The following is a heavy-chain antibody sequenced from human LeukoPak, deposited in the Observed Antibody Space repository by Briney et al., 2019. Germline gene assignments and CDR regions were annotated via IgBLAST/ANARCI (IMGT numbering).Heavy chain of an antibody. CDR3: ATGDTAMVRLFDY. D-gene: IGHD5-18*01. CDR1: GFTFSSYG. CDR2: IRYDGSNK. V-gene: IGHV3-30*02. Sequence: EPGGSLRLSCAASGFTFSSYGMHWVRPAPGKGLEWVAFIRYDGSNKYYTDSVKGRFTISRDNSKNTMYLQMNSLRAEDTAVYYCATGDTAMVRLFDYWGQGTLVTVSS. J-gene: IGHJ4*02.